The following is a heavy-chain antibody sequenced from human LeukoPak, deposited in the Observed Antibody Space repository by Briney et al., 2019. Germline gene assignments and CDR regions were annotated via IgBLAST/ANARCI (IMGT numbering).Heavy chain of an antibody. CDR1: GGSISSGGYY. V-gene: IGHV4-31*03. J-gene: IGHJ4*02. CDR3: AREYLRAFDY. D-gene: IGHD5/OR15-5a*01. Sequence: SGTLSLTCTVSGGSISSGGYYWTWIRQHPGEGLEWIGYIYYDGYTSYSPSLKSRLTISLDTSNNEFSLELTSVTAADTAVYYCAREYLRAFDYWGQGALVTVSS. CDR2: IYYDGYT.